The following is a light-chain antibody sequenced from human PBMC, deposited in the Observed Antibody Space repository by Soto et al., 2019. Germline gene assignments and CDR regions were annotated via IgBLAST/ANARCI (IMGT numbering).Light chain of an antibody. CDR3: QQLITYPLT. J-gene: IGKJ4*01. V-gene: IGKV1-9*01. CDR2: AAS. CDR1: QGIASY. Sequence: DIQLTQSPSFLSASVGDTVTITCRASQGIASYLAWYQQKPRKAPKLLISAASTLQSGVPSSFSGSGSGTEFTLTISSLQPEDFATYYCQQLITYPLTFGGGTKVEIK.